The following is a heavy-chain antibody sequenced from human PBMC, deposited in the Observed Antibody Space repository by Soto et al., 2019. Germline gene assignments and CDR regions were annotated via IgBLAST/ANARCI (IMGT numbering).Heavy chain of an antibody. CDR2: INSRGGST. CDR3: AKDRSSTSCYAFDY. D-gene: IGHD2-2*01. J-gene: IGHJ4*02. V-gene: IGHV3-23*01. CDR1: GFTFSSYA. Sequence: EVQLLESGVGLVQPGGSLRLSCAASGFTFSSYAMSWVRQAPGKGLEWVSAINSRGGSTYYADSVKGRFTISRDSSKNTLYLQMNSLRAEDTAVYYCAKDRSSTSCYAFDYWGQGTLVTVSS.